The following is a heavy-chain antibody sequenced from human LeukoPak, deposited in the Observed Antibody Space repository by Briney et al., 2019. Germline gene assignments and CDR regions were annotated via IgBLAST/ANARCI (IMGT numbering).Heavy chain of an antibody. V-gene: IGHV3-23*01. Sequence: GGSLRLSCAASGFTFSIYAMSWVRQAPGKGLEWVSTISGSGGSTYYADSVRGRFTISRDNSKNTLYLQMNSMRAEDTAVHYCAKGYRYCSGGSCYGVNYYYYGMDVWGQGTTVTVSS. CDR3: AKGYRYCSGGSCYGVNYYYYGMDV. CDR1: GFTFSIYA. CDR2: ISGSGGST. D-gene: IGHD2-15*01. J-gene: IGHJ6*02.